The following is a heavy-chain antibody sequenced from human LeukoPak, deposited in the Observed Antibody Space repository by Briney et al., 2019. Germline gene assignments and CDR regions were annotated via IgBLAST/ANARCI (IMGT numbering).Heavy chain of an antibody. J-gene: IGHJ4*02. CDR2: IYWNDDK. V-gene: IGHV2-5*01. CDR3: VHKGGCSGGSCYAN. CDR1: GFSLSTSGVG. Sequence: SGPTLVNPTQTLTLTCTFSGFSLSTSGVGVGWIRQPPGEALEWLALIYWNDDKRYSPSLKSRLTITKDTSKNQVVLTMTNMDPVDTATYYCVHKGGCSGGSCYANWGQGTLVTVSS. D-gene: IGHD2-15*01.